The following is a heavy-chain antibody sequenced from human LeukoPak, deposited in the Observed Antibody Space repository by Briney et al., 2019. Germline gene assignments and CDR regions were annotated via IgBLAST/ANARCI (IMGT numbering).Heavy chain of an antibody. CDR1: GGTFSSYA. Sequence: GASVKVSCKASGGTFSSYAISWVRQAPGQGLEWMGRIIPIFGTANYAQKFQGRVTITADKSTSTAYMELSSLRSEDTAVYYCERDERRPFDYWGQGTLVTVSS. D-gene: IGHD1-1*01. V-gene: IGHV1-69*06. CDR3: ERDERRPFDY. CDR2: IIPIFGTA. J-gene: IGHJ4*02.